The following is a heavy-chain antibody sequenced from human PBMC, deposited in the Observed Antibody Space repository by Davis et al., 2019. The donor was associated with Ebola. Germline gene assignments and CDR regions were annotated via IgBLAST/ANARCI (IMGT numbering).Heavy chain of an antibody. V-gene: IGHV3-23*01. CDR1: GFTFSSYA. CDR2: ISGNGGST. J-gene: IGHJ4*02. CDR3: AKDISPHIGVIVTQVDY. Sequence: GESLKISCAASGFTFSSYAMSWVRQAPGKGLEWVSCISGNGGSTEYADSAKGRLTISRDNAKNTLYLQMNSLRAEDTAVYYCAKDISPHIGVIVTQVDYWGQGTLVTVSS. D-gene: IGHD3-10*01.